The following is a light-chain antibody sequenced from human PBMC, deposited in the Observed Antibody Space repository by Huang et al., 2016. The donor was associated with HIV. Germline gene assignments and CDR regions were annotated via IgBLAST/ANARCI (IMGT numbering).Light chain of an antibody. J-gene: IGKJ4*01. CDR2: YAS. CDR3: HQSSTLHT. CDR1: QDLGGA. V-gene: IGKV6-21*02. Sequence: EIVLTQSPDFQAVTLKEKVTITCRASQDLGGALHWYQQKPDQSPKLLMKYASQSISGVPSRFSGSGSGTDFTLTINSLEAEDAATYYCHQSSTLHTFGGGTKVEIK.